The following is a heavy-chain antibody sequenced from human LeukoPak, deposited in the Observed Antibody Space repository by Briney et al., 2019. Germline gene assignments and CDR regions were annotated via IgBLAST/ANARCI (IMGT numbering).Heavy chain of an antibody. CDR2: IYYSGST. D-gene: IGHD3-22*01. V-gene: IGHV4-59*12. J-gene: IGHJ4*02. CDR3: ARYSTYYYDSSGYDIFDY. Sequence: SETLSLTCTVSGGSISSYYWSWIRQPPGKGLEWIGYIYYSGSTNYNPSLKSRVTISVDTSKNQFSLKLSSVTALDTAVYYCARYSTYYYDSSGYDIFDYWGQGTLVTVSS. CDR1: GGSISSYY.